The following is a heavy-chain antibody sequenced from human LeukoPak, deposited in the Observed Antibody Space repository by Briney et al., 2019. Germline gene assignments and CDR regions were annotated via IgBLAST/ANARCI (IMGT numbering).Heavy chain of an antibody. J-gene: IGHJ4*02. CDR2: ISGRDGGT. D-gene: IGHD2-2*02. CDR3: AKVYTGIDY. CDR1: GFTFSSYA. V-gene: IGHV3-23*01. Sequence: GGSLRLSCAASGFTFSSYAMSWVRQAPGKGLEWVSAISGRDGGTYYADSVKGRFTISRDNSKNTLYLQMNSLRAEDTAVYYCAKVYTGIDYWGQGTLVTVSS.